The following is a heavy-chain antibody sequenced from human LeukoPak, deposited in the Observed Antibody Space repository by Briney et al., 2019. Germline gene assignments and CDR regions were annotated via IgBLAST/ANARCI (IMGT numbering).Heavy chain of an antibody. CDR2: IYPGDSDT. D-gene: IGHD5-12*01. CDR1: GYSFTSYW. CDR3: ATQDIVATINAFDI. Sequence: GESLKISCKGSGYSFTSYWIGWVRQMPGKGLGWMGVIYPGDSDTRYSPSFQGQVTISADKSISTAYLQWSSLKASDTAMYYCATQDIVATINAFDIWGQGTMVTVSS. V-gene: IGHV5-51*01. J-gene: IGHJ3*02.